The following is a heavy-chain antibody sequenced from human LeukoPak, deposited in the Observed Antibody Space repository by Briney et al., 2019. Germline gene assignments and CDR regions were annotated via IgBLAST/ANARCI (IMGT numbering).Heavy chain of an antibody. CDR2: IYYSGST. CDR3: AREEGWTPFDY. J-gene: IGHJ4*02. V-gene: IGHV4-39*07. Sequence: SETLSLTCTVSGGSISSSSYYWGWIRQPPGKGLEWIGSIYYSGSTYYNPSLKSRVTISVDTSKNQFSLKLSSVTAADTAVYYCAREEGWTPFDYWGQGTLVTVSS. D-gene: IGHD2-15*01. CDR1: GGSISSSSYY.